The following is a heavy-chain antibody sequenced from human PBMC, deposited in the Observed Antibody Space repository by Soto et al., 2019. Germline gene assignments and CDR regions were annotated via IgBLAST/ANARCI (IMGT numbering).Heavy chain of an antibody. V-gene: IGHV4-31*03. CDR2: IYYSGST. Sequence: QVQLQESGPGLVKPSQTLSLTCTVSGGSISSGGYYWSWIRQHPGKGLEWIGYIYYSGSTYYNPSLKSRVTISVDTSKNQVSLKLSSVTAADTAVYYCARRAMIVVVDDAFDIWGQGTMVTVSS. D-gene: IGHD3-22*01. CDR1: GGSISSGGYY. CDR3: ARRAMIVVVDDAFDI. J-gene: IGHJ3*02.